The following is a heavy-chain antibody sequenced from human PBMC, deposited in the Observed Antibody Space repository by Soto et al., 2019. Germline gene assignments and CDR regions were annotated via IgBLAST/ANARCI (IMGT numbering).Heavy chain of an antibody. CDR3: ASAATVTTHEYYYGMDV. CDR1: GFTFSSYA. CDR2: ISGSGGST. D-gene: IGHD4-17*01. V-gene: IGHV3-23*01. Sequence: GGSLRLSCAASGFTFSSYAMSWVRQAPGKGLEWVSAISGSGGSTYYADSVKGRFTISRDNSKNTLYLQMNSLRAEDTAVYYCASAATVTTHEYYYGMDVGGQGTTVTVSS. J-gene: IGHJ6*02.